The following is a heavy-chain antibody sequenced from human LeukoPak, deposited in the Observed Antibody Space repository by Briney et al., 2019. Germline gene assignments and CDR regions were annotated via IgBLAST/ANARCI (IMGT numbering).Heavy chain of an antibody. Sequence: GASVKVSCKASGYTFTSYGISWVRQAPGQGLEWMRWISAYNGNTNYAQKLQGRVTMTTDTSTSTAYMELRSLRSDDTAVYYCARETITGSGRDYFDYWGQGTLVTVSS. J-gene: IGHJ4*02. CDR1: GYTFTSYG. CDR3: ARETITGSGRDYFDY. CDR2: ISAYNGNT. D-gene: IGHD3-10*01. V-gene: IGHV1-18*01.